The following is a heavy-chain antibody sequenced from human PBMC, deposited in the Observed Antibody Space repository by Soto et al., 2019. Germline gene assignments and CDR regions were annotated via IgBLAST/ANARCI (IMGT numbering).Heavy chain of an antibody. CDR2: IIPIFGTA. CDR1: GGTFSSYA. D-gene: IGHD3-10*01. V-gene: IGHV1-69*01. J-gene: IGHJ6*02. CDR3: ARADSPPTMVRGVIITTYYYYGMDV. Sequence: QVQLVQSGAEVKKPGSSVKVSCKASGGTFSSYAISWVRQAPGQGLEWMGGIIPIFGTANYAQKFQGRVTITADESTSTAYMELSSLRSEDTAVYYCARADSPPTMVRGVIITTYYYYGMDVWGQGTTVTVSS.